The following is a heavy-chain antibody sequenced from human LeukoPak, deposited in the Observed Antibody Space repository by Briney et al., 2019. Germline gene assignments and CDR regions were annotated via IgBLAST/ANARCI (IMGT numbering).Heavy chain of an antibody. J-gene: IGHJ4*02. CDR3: ARAGRGTEPYYFDY. CDR1: GFIFSNYN. D-gene: IGHD2-8*02. V-gene: IGHV3-21*04. CDR2: ISSSTSYI. Sequence: GGSLRLSCAASGFIFSNYNMNWVRQAPGKGLEWVSSISSSTSYIYYAESVKGRFTGSRDNSKNTLYLQMNSLRAEVTAVYYCARAGRGTEPYYFDYWGKGTLVTVSS.